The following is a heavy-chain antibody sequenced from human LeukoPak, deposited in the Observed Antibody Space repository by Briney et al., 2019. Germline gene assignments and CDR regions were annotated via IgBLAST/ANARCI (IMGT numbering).Heavy chain of an antibody. D-gene: IGHD3-10*01. Sequence: ASVKVSCKVSGYTLTELSMHWVRQAPGKGLEWMGGFDPEDGETIYAQKFQGRVTMTEDTSTDTAYMELSSLRSEDTAVYYCACITMVRGVIITGTLTYWGQGTLVTVSS. CDR1: GYTLTELS. J-gene: IGHJ4*02. CDR2: FDPEDGET. V-gene: IGHV1-24*01. CDR3: ACITMVRGVIITGTLTY.